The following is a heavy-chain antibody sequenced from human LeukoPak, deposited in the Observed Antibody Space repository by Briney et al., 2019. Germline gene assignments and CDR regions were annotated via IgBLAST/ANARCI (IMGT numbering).Heavy chain of an antibody. CDR1: GGTFSSYA. J-gene: IGHJ5*02. CDR3: ASSGYSYGFAGWFDP. D-gene: IGHD5-18*01. CDR2: IIPILGIA. Sequence: SVKVSCKASGGTFSSYAISWVRQAPGQGLEWMGRIIPILGIANYAQKFQGRVTMTTDTSTSTAYMELRSLRSDDTAVYYCASSGYSYGFAGWFDPWGQGTLVTVSS. V-gene: IGHV1-69*04.